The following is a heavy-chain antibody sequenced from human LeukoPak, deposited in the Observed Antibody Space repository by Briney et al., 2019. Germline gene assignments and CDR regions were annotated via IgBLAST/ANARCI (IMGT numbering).Heavy chain of an antibody. CDR3: AREDMTTVTTYYYYYYMDV. V-gene: IGHV1-2*02. CDR1: GYTFTSYG. Sequence: GASVKVSCKASGYTFTSYGISWVRQAPGQGLEWMGWINPNTGDTNYAQKFQGRVTLTTDTSISTAYMELSRLRSDDTAVYYCAREDMTTVTTYYYYYYMDVWGTGTTVTISS. J-gene: IGHJ6*03. CDR2: INPNTGDT. D-gene: IGHD4-17*01.